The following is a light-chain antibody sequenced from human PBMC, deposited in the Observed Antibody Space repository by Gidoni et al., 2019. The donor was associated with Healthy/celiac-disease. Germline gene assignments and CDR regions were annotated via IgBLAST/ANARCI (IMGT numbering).Light chain of an antibody. CDR2: KDS. J-gene: IGLJ2*01. Sequence: SYSLPHPPSVSFSPGQTARITCSGDALPKQYAYWYQQKPGQAPVLVIYKDSERPSGIPERFSGSSSGKTVTLTVSGVQAEDEADYYCQSADSSGTYVVFGGGTKLTVL. CDR3: QSADSSGTYVV. CDR1: ALPKQY. V-gene: IGLV3-25*03.